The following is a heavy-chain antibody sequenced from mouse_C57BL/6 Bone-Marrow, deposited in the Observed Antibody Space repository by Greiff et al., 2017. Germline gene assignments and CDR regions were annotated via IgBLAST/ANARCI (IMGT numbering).Heavy chain of an antibody. CDR1: GYTFTSYG. CDR3: ASGYGSSAWFAY. Sequence: QVQLKQSGAELARPGASVKLSCKASGYTFTSYGISWVKQRTGQGLEWIGEIYPRSGNTYYNEKFKGKATLTADKSSSTAYMELRSLTSEDSAVYFCASGYGSSAWFAYWGQGTLVTVSA. J-gene: IGHJ3*01. V-gene: IGHV1-81*01. D-gene: IGHD1-1*01. CDR2: IYPRSGNT.